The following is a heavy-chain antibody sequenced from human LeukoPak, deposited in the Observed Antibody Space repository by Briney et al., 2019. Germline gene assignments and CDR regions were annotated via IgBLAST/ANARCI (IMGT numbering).Heavy chain of an antibody. CDR2: IYPSDSDT. CDR3: ARGYCSGGSCYLPDWFDP. J-gene: IGHJ5*02. D-gene: IGHD2-15*01. CDR1: GYRFTSYW. Sequence: GESLKISCKGSGYRFTSYWIGWVRQMPGKGLEWMGIIYPSDSDTRYSPSFQGQVSISADKSISAAYLQWSSLKASDTAMYYCARGYCSGGSCYLPDWFDPWGQGTLVTVSS. V-gene: IGHV5-51*01.